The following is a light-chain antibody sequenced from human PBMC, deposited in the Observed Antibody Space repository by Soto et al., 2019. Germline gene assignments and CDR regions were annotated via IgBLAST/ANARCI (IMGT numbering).Light chain of an antibody. V-gene: IGKV3-15*01. CDR3: QQYSIWRT. CDR1: ENVRTK. J-gene: IGKJ1*01. CDR2: GAS. Sequence: EIVMTQSPAILSVSPGEGASLSCRASENVRTKVGWYQQKAGQAPRLLIYGASTRASGIPASFSGSGSGTEFTLTISSLQSKDFAVYYCQQYSIWRTFGQGTKVDIK.